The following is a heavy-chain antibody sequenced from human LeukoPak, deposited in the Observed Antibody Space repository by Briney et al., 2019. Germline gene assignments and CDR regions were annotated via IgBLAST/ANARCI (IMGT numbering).Heavy chain of an antibody. V-gene: IGHV1-2*02. CDR2: INPNSGGT. CDR3: ARGDCSSTSCRDNWFDP. D-gene: IGHD2-2*01. Sequence: ASVKVSFKASGYTFTGYYMHWVRQAPGQGLEWMGWINPNSGGTNYAQKFQGRVTMTRDTSISTAYMELSRLRSDDTAVYYCARGDCSSTSCRDNWFDPWGQGTLVTVSS. J-gene: IGHJ5*02. CDR1: GYTFTGYY.